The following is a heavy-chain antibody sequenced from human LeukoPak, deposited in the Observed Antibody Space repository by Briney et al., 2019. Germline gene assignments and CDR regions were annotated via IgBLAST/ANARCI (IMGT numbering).Heavy chain of an antibody. V-gene: IGHV3-33*08. CDR1: GFTFSSYA. J-gene: IGHJ3*02. CDR2: IWYDGSNK. CDR3: ARETTVTTISAFDI. Sequence: PGGSLRLSCAASGFTFSSYAMHWVRQAPGKGLEWVAVIWYDGSNKYYGDSVKGRLTISRDNTKNTLYLQMNSLRAEDTAVYYCARETTVTTISAFDIWGQGTMVTVSS. D-gene: IGHD4-17*01.